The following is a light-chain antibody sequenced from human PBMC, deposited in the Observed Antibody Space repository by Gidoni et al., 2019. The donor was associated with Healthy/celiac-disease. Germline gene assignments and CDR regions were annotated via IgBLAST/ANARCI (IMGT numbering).Light chain of an antibody. CDR1: QSVSSSY. CDR3: QQYGSSPKT. CDR2: GAS. V-gene: IGKV3-20*01. J-gene: IGKJ1*01. Sequence: EIVLTQSPGTLSLSPGERATLSCRASQSVSSSYLAWYQQQPGQAPRLLIYGASSRAPGIPDRFSGSGSGTDFPLTISRLEPEDFAVYYCQQYGSSPKTFGQGTKVEIK.